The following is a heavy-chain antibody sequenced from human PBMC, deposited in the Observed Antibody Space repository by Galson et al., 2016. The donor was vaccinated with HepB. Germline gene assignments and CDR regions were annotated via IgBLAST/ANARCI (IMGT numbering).Heavy chain of an antibody. CDR3: AKDPDSDSHKQFHNDW. CDR1: GFTFSNFA. CDR2: ISGSGGRT. V-gene: IGHV3-23*01. D-gene: IGHD4-11*01. Sequence: SLRLSCAASGFTFSNFATSWVRQAPGKGLEWVSAISGSGGRTYYADSVKGRFTISRDNSKNTVFLQMNSLRAEDTAIYYCAKDPDSDSHKQFHNDWWGEGTLVPVPS. J-gene: IGHJ4*01.